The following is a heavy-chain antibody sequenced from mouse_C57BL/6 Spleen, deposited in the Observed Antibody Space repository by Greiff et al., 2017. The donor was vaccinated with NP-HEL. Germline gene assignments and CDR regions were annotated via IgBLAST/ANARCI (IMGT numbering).Heavy chain of an antibody. V-gene: IGHV1-55*01. CDR3: ASLYYDYDGPYAMDY. D-gene: IGHD2-4*01. CDR1: GYTFTSYW. J-gene: IGHJ4*01. Sequence: QVQLQQSGAELVKPGASVKMSCKASGYTFTSYWITWVKQRPGQGLEWIGDIYPGSGSTNYNEKFKSKATLTVDTSSSTAYMQLSSLTSEDSAVYYCASLYYDYDGPYAMDYWGQGTSVTVSS. CDR2: IYPGSGST.